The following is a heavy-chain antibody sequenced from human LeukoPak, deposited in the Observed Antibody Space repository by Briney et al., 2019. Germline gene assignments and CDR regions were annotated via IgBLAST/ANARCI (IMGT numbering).Heavy chain of an antibody. CDR2: ISTSGNYI. D-gene: IGHD1-26*01. CDR3: AKAGGSYDY. J-gene: IGHJ4*02. CDR1: GFTFSSYS. Sequence: PGGSLRLSCAASGFTFSSYSMNWVRQAPGKGLEWVSYISTSGNYIYYSDLVKGRFTISRDNAKNSLYLQMNSLRAEDTAVYYCAKAGGSYDYWGQGTLVTVSS. V-gene: IGHV3-21*04.